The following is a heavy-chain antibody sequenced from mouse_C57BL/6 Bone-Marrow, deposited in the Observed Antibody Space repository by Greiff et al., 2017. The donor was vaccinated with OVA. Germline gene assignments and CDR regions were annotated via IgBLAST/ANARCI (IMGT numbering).Heavy chain of an antibody. J-gene: IGHJ1*03. Sequence: DVQLVESGGGLVQPGGSMKLSCVASGFTFSNYWMNWVRQSPEKGLEWVAQIRLKSDNYATHYAESVKGRFTISRDDSKSSVYLQMNNLRAEDTGIYYCTEIVSGWYFDVWGTGTTVTVSS. CDR1: GFTFSNYW. CDR2: IRLKSDNYAT. CDR3: TEIVSGWYFDV. V-gene: IGHV6-3*01. D-gene: IGHD1-3*01.